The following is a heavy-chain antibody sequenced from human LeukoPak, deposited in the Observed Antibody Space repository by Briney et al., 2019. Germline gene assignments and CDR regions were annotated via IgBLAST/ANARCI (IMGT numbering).Heavy chain of an antibody. J-gene: IGHJ4*02. CDR1: GFTFSSYA. CDR3: ARYEGYSYGGYYFDY. CDR2: ISGSGST. V-gene: IGHV3-23*01. D-gene: IGHD5-18*01. Sequence: GGSLRLSCAASGFTFSSYAMSWVRQAPGKGLEWVSAISGSGSTYYADSVKGGFTISRDNAKNSLYLQMSSLRAEDTAVYYCARYEGYSYGGYYFDYWGQGPLVTVSS.